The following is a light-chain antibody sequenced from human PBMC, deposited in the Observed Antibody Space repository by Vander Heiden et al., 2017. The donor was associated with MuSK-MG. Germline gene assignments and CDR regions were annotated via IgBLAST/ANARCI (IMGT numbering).Light chain of an antibody. Sequence: QSALTQPAPVSGSPGQSTPISCTGTSSDVGSYNYVPWYQQHPGKAPKLVIYGVSNRPSGVSKRFSGCKSGNPASLTISGLQAEDEADYYCSSYTRSTTLVFGGGTKLTVL. CDR1: SSDVGSYNY. CDR3: SSYTRSTTLV. CDR2: GVS. J-gene: IGLJ2*01. V-gene: IGLV2-14*01.